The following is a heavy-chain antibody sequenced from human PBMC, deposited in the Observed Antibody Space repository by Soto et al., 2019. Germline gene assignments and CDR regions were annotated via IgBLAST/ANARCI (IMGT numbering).Heavy chain of an antibody. Sequence: ASVKVSCKASGYTFTDYYIYWLRQAPGHGLEWMGLINPNSGATNYAHNFQGRVTMTRDTSIRAAYMELSRLSSDDTAVYYCAKDQGGYMVSGMDVWGQGTTVTVSS. V-gene: IGHV1-2*02. CDR3: AKDQGGYMVSGMDV. CDR1: GYTFTDYY. CDR2: INPNSGAT. D-gene: IGHD2-2*02. J-gene: IGHJ6*02.